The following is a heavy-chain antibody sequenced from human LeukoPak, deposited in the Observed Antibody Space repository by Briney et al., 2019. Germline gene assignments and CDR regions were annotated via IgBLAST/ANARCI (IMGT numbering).Heavy chain of an antibody. V-gene: IGHV3-21*01. CDR2: ISSSSSYI. D-gene: IGHD3-9*01. J-gene: IGHJ4*02. CDR1: GFTFSSYS. Sequence: PGGSLRLSCAASGFTFSSYSMNWVRQAPGKGLEWVSSISSSSSYIYYADSVKGRFTISRDNAKNSLYLQMNSLRAEDTAVYYCAGVDYDILTGYVDYWGQGTLVTVSS. CDR3: AGVDYDILTGYVDY.